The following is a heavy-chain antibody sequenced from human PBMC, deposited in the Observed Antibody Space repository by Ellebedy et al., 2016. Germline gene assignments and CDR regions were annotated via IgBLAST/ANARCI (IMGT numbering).Heavy chain of an antibody. CDR1: GGSFSGYY. D-gene: IGHD4-17*01. Sequence: SETLSLXXAVYGGSFSGYYWSWIRQPPGKELEWIGEINHSGSTNYNPSLKSRVTISLDTSKNQFSLKLSSVTAADTAVYYCARENRRTTVTTFYYGMDVWGQGTTVTVSS. CDR3: ARENRRTTVTTFYYGMDV. CDR2: INHSGST. V-gene: IGHV4-34*01. J-gene: IGHJ6*02.